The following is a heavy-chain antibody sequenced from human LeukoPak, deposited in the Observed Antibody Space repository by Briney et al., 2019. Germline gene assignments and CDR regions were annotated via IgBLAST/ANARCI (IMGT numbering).Heavy chain of an antibody. J-gene: IGHJ4*02. Sequence: GGSLRLSCAASGFTFSSYAMHWVRQAPGKGLEWVAVISYDGSNKKYADSVKGRFTISRVNSQKTLYLQMNSLRAEDAAAYYCARGAARMVEMGTMISFEYWGQGTLVTVSS. V-gene: IGHV3-30*04. CDR2: ISYDGSNK. D-gene: IGHD5-24*01. CDR1: GFTFSSYA. CDR3: ARGAARMVEMGTMISFEY.